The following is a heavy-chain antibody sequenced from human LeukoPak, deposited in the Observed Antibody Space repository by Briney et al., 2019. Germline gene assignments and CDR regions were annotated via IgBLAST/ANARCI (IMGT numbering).Heavy chain of an antibody. V-gene: IGHV3-23*01. CDR2: ISTGGGST. CDR1: GFTFSSYA. CDR3: AKSGGQ. D-gene: IGHD2-15*01. J-gene: IGHJ4*02. Sequence: PGGSLRLSCAASGFTFSSYAMSWVRQAPGKGLEWVSTISTGGGSTYYADSVKGRFTISRDNSKSTLYLQINGLRGDDTAVYYCAKSGGQWGQGTLVTVSS.